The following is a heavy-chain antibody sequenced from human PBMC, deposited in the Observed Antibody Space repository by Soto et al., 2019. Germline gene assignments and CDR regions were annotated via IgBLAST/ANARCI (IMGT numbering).Heavy chain of an antibody. CDR3: ARRAEANGWNGFGADKYYFDF. CDR1: GYTFTSYD. D-gene: IGHD3-3*01. J-gene: IGHJ4*02. V-gene: IGHV1-8*01. CDR2: LNPNTGDS. Sequence: ASVKVSCKASGYTFTSYDIYWVRQATGQGLEWMGWLNPNTGDSGYAQKFQGRITVTSDTSINTVHMELSSLRSEDTAVFYCARRAEANGWNGFGADKYYFDFWGQGTLVTVSS.